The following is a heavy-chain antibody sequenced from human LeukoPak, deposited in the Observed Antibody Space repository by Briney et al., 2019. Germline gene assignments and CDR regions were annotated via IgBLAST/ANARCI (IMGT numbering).Heavy chain of an antibody. CDR1: GYSFTSYW. CDR3: ARLGMYSTNWDWFDY. V-gene: IGHV5-51*01. CDR2: IYPGDSDT. D-gene: IGHD6-13*01. Sequence: GESLKISCKGSGYSFTSYWIGWVRQMPGKGLEWMGIIYPGDSDTRYSPSFQGQATISADKSISTAYLQWSSLKASDTAMYYCARLGMYSTNWDWFDYWGQGTLVTVSS. J-gene: IGHJ4*02.